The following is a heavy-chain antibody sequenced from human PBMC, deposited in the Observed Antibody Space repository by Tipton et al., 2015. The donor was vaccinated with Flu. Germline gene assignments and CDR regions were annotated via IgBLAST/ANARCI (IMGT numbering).Heavy chain of an antibody. J-gene: IGHJ6*02. D-gene: IGHD3-10*01. CDR2: IYYSGST. CDR1: GDSISSDFY. V-gene: IGHV4-31*11. CDR3: ARDQGFGGGLSYDYFAMDV. Sequence: LRLSCAVSGDSISSDFYWAWIRQRPGKGLEWIGSIYYSGSTYYNPSLNSRVTVSVDTSKNQFSLKLDAVTATDTAVYFCARDQGFGGGLSYDYFAMDVWGHGTTVTVSS.